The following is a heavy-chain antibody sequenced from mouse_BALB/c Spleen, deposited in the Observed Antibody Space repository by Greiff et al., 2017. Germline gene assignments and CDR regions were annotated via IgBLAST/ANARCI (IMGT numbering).Heavy chain of an antibody. CDR2: IWAGGST. D-gene: IGHD2-3*01. J-gene: IGHJ4*01. Sequence: QVQLQQSGPGLVAPSQSLSITCTVSGFSLTSYGVHWVRQPPGKGLEWLGVIWAGGSTNYNSALMSRLSISKDNSKSQVFLKMNSLQTDDTAMYYCARGPIYDGYYDAMDYWGQGTSVTVSS. CDR3: ARGPIYDGYYDAMDY. V-gene: IGHV2-9*02. CDR1: GFSLTSYG.